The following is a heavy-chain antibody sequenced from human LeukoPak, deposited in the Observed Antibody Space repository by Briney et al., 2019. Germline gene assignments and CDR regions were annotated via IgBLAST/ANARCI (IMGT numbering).Heavy chain of an antibody. V-gene: IGHV3-21*01. CDR3: ARDRYSSLGPVDY. J-gene: IGHJ4*02. CDR1: GFTFRSYS. D-gene: IGHD6-19*01. Sequence: GGSLRLSCAASGFTFRSYSMNWVRQAPGKGLEWVSSISSSSSYIYYADSVKGRFTISRDNAKNSLYLQMNSLRAEDTAVYYCARDRYSSLGPVDYWGQGTLVTVSS. CDR2: ISSSSSYI.